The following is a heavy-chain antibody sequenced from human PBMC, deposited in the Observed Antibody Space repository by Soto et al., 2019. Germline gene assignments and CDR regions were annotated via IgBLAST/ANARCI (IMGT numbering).Heavy chain of an antibody. Sequence: QVQLVQSGAEVKKPGASVKVSCKASGYTFTGYYMHWVRQAPGQGLEWMGWINPNSGGTNYAQKFQGRVTMTRDTSISTAYMELSRLRSDDTAVYYCARDFGYCSSTSCYTAPDYYYYYGMDVWGQGTTVTVSS. V-gene: IGHV1-2*02. D-gene: IGHD2-2*02. CDR3: ARDFGYCSSTSCYTAPDYYYYYGMDV. CDR1: GYTFTGYY. J-gene: IGHJ6*02. CDR2: INPNSGGT.